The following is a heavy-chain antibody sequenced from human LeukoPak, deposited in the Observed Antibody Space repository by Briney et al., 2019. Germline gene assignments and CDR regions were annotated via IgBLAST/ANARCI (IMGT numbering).Heavy chain of an antibody. CDR1: GYTFTGYY. J-gene: IGHJ4*02. Sequence: EASVKVSCKASGYTFTGYYMHWVRQATGQGLEWMGWMNPNSGNTGYAQKFQGRVTITRNTSISTAYMELSSLRSEDTAVYYCARTYYDYVWGSYRYIYFFDYWGQGTLVTVSS. CDR2: MNPNSGNT. CDR3: ARTYYDYVWGSYRYIYFFDY. D-gene: IGHD3-16*02. V-gene: IGHV1-8*03.